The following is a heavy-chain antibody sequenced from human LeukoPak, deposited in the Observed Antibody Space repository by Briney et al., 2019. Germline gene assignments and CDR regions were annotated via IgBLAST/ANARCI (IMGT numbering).Heavy chain of an antibody. V-gene: IGHV3-23*01. CDR1: GFTFGSYA. CDR3: AKGRGGSGSYVYFDY. J-gene: IGHJ4*02. D-gene: IGHD3-10*01. CDR2: ISNGGSST. Sequence: GGSLRPSCAASGFTFGSYAMSWVRQAPGKGLEWVSAISNGGSSTFYADSVKGRFTISRDNSKNTLYLQMNSLRAEDAAVYYCAKGRGGSGSYVYFDYWGQGTLVTVSS.